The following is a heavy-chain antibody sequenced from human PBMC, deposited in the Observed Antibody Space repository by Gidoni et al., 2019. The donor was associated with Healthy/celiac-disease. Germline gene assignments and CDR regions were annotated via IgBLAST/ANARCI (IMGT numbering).Heavy chain of an antibody. J-gene: IGHJ4*02. CDR3: ASGELMVYAIDY. CDR1: GCTFSSYA. D-gene: IGHD2-8*01. Sequence: QVQLVESGGGVVQPGRSLRLAWAASGCTFSSYAMHWVRQAPGKGLEWVAVISYDGSNKYYADSVKGRFTISRDNSKNTLYLQMNSLRAEDTAVYYCASGELMVYAIDYWGQGTLVTVSS. CDR2: ISYDGSNK. V-gene: IGHV3-30*04.